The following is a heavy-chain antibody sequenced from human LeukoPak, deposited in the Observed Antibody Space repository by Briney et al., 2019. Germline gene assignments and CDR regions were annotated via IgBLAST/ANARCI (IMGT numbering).Heavy chain of an antibody. D-gene: IGHD1-26*01. J-gene: IGHJ6*03. CDR2: IFYSGST. Sequence: SETLSLTCTASGGSISGYYWSWIRQPPGKGLEWIGYIFYSGSTNYNPSLKSRVTISVDTSKNQFSLKLSSVTAADTAVYYCARRIVGSGAYYYYYYMDVWGKGTTVTVSS. CDR1: GGSISGYY. V-gene: IGHV4-59*01. CDR3: ARRIVGSGAYYYYYYMDV.